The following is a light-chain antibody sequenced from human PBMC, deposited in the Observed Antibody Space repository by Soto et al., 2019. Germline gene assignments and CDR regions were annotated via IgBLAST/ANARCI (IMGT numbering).Light chain of an antibody. J-gene: IGLJ1*01. CDR1: SSDVGGYNY. CDR2: DVS. V-gene: IGLV2-14*03. Sequence: QSALTQPASVSGSPGQSITISCTGTSSDVGGYNYVSWYQHHPGNAPKLLIYDVSTRPSGVSNRFSGSKSGNTSSLTISGIQVEDEIVHYCRSYPTCSPWVLAPGTKVTVL. CDR3: RSYPTCSPWV.